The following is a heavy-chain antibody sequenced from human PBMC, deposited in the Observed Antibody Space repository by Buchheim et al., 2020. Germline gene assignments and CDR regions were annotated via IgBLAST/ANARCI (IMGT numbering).Heavy chain of an antibody. Sequence: QLQLQESGSGLVKPSQTLSLTCAVSGGSISSGGYSWSWIRQPPGKGLEWIGYIYHSGSTYYNPSLKSRVTISVDRSKNQFSLKLSSVTAADTAVYYCARGPYYYGSGSYLSRRGMDVWGQGTT. CDR1: GGSISSGGYS. D-gene: IGHD3-10*01. CDR2: IYHSGST. V-gene: IGHV4-30-2*01. J-gene: IGHJ6*02. CDR3: ARGPYYYGSGSYLSRRGMDV.